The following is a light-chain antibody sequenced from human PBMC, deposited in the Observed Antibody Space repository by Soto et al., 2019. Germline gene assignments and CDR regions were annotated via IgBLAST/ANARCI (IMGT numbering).Light chain of an antibody. Sequence: EIALTQSPGTVSFSQGETATLSCRTSQSVSTYVAWYRQERGQAPRLLIYDASTRSSGIPDRFSGRGSGTDFTLIISGLEPEACAEYYCQPDGSSPEITFGGGTNVEIE. CDR1: QSVSTY. J-gene: IGKJ4*01. V-gene: IGKV3-20*01. CDR2: DAS. CDR3: QPDGSSPEIT.